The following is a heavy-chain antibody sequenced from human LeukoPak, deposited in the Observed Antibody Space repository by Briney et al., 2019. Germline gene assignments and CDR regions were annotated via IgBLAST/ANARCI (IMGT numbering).Heavy chain of an antibody. CDR3: ATTPPRWLRQLGFDY. CDR1: GYTLTELS. J-gene: IGHJ4*02. Sequence: ASVKVSCKVSGYTLTELSMHWVRQAPGEGLEWMGGFDPEDGETIYAQKFQGRVTMTEDTSTDTAYMELSSLRSEDTAVYYCATTPPRWLRQLGFDYWGQGTLVTVSS. V-gene: IGHV1-24*01. D-gene: IGHD5-24*01. CDR2: FDPEDGET.